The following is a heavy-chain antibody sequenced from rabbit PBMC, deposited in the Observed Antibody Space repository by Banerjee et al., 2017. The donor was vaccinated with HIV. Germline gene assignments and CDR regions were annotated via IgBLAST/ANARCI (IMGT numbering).Heavy chain of an antibody. V-gene: IGHV1S45*01. Sequence: QEQLEESGGDLVKPEGSLTLTCTASGFTISSGYDMCWVRQAPGKGLEWIGCIYTGDGDTAYATWAKGRFTISKTSSTTVTLQMTSLTAADTATYFCARGWITMTMNLWGPGTLVTVS. CDR3: ARGWITMTMNL. CDR2: IYTGDGDT. CDR1: GFTISSGYD. J-gene: IGHJ4*01. D-gene: IGHD2-1*01.